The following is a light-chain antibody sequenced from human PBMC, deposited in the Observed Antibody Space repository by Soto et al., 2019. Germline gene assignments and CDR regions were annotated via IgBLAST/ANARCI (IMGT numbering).Light chain of an antibody. CDR3: QQYHSYWT. Sequence: DIQMTQSPSTLSASVGDGVTITCRASQTIDSWLAWYQQRPGKPPNLLVYDASSLESGVPQRFSGSGSGTEFTLTISSLQTDDFSTYYCQQYHSYWTFGQGTKVDIK. J-gene: IGKJ1*01. CDR2: DAS. V-gene: IGKV1-5*01. CDR1: QTIDSW.